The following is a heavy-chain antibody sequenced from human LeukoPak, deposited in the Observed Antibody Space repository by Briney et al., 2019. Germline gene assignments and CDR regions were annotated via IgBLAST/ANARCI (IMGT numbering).Heavy chain of an antibody. V-gene: IGHV4-39*01. CDR2: MYCSGST. Sequence: SETLSLTCTVSGGSIRSGNYYWGWVRQPPGKGLEWIGCMYCSGSTYYNPSLESRLTISIDASKNKFSLKLTSVTAADTAVYYCASFCVIVGGRQTYDANDIWGQETMVTVSS. CDR1: GGSIRSGNYY. J-gene: IGHJ3*02. D-gene: IGHD1-26*01. CDR3: ASFCVIVGGRQTYDANDI.